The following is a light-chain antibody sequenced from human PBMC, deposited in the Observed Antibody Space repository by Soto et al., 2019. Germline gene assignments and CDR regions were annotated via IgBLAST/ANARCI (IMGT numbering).Light chain of an antibody. CDR3: CSYAGSKWL. CDR2: HVT. CDR1: SNDVGTYNL. V-gene: IGLV2-23*02. Sequence: QSALTQPASVSGSPGQSITISCTGTSNDVGTYNLVSWYQHHPGKAPKLIIDHVTDRPSGVSSRFSGSKSGNTASLTISGLQAHDEADYYCCSYAGSKWLFGGGTKLTVL. J-gene: IGLJ2*01.